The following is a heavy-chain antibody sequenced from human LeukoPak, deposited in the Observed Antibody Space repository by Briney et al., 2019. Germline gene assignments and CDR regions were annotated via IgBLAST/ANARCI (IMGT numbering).Heavy chain of an antibody. CDR3: AGLSSIATAPVDS. D-gene: IGHD1-14*01. CDR1: GGTFNNYP. CDR2: IIPMFGTP. Sequence: SVKVSCKASGGTFNNYPINWVRQAPGQGLEWMGGIIPMFGTPKYAQQFQGRVRSTADESTSTAYMELSSLRSVDTAFYYCAGLSSIATAPVDSWGQGTLGSVSP. J-gene: IGHJ4*02. V-gene: IGHV1-69*13.